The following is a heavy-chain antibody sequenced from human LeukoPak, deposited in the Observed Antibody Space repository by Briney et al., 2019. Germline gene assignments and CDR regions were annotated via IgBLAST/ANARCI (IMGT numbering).Heavy chain of an antibody. CDR3: ARAGNFGVPFDY. CDR2: INPSGGST. D-gene: IGHD3-3*01. CDR1: GYTFTSYY. J-gene: IGHJ4*02. V-gene: IGHV1-46*01. Sequence: ASVKVSCKASGYTFTSYYMHWVRQAPGQGLEWMGIINPSGGSTSYTQEFQGRVTMTRDMSTSTVYMELSSLRSEDTAVYYCARAGNFGVPFDYRGQGTLVTVSS.